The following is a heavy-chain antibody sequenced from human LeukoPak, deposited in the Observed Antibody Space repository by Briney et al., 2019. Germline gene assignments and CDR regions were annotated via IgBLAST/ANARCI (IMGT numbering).Heavy chain of an antibody. V-gene: IGHV2-70*01. Sequence: SSLTLVYLTHALTLTCFYFHCFRSATGMGLSWIRHPRGKGLNLLAPIDGDDDKYYSTSLKPRLTISKDTSKNQVVLTMTNMDPVDTATYYCARIRVRGVVVAANAFDIWGQGTTVTVSS. J-gene: IGHJ3*02. CDR1: HCFRSATGMG. D-gene: IGHD2-15*01. CDR2: IDGDDDK. CDR3: ARIRVRGVVVAANAFDI.